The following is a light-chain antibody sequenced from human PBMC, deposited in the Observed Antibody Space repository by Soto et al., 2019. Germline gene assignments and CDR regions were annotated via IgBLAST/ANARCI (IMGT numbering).Light chain of an antibody. CDR1: QNIDSN. V-gene: IGKV1-39*01. CDR3: QRSFSVPYS. Sequence: DIQMTQSPSSRSASVGDRVTITCRASQNIDSNLNWYQQKVGKPPKLLIYGASNLHSGVPSRFSGSRSGTEFSLTISGLQAEDSASYYCQRSFSVPYSFGQGTNLEIK. CDR2: GAS. J-gene: IGKJ2*03.